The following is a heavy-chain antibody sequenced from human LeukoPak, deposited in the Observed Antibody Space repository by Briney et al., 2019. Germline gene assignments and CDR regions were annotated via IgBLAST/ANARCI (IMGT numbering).Heavy chain of an antibody. Sequence: SETLSLTCAVYGGSFSGYYWSWIRQPPGKGLEWIGEINHSGSTNYNPSLKSRVTISVDTSKNQFSLKLSSVTAADTAVYYCARGVDGGLFDYRGQGTLVTVSS. J-gene: IGHJ4*02. V-gene: IGHV4-34*01. CDR3: ARGVDGGLFDY. D-gene: IGHD4-23*01. CDR1: GGSFSGYY. CDR2: INHSGST.